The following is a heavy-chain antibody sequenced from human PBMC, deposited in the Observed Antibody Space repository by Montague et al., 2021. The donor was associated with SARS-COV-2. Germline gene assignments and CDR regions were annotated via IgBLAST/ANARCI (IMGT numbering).Heavy chain of an antibody. J-gene: IGHJ6*02. Sequence: CAISGDSVFPNSAAWSRFRQSPSRGLEWLGWTYHRSKWYLDYAVAVKGRITINADTSRNQFSLQLNSMTPEDTAVYYCARAPYSSGFYGMDVWGQGTTVTVSS. CDR3: ARAPYSSGFYGMDV. D-gene: IGHD3-22*01. CDR1: GDSVFPNSAA. CDR2: TYHRSKWYL. V-gene: IGHV6-1*01.